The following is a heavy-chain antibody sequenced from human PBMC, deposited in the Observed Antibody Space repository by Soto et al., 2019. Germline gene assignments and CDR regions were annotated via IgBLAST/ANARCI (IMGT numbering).Heavy chain of an antibody. CDR2: INPSGGST. CDR1: GYTFTSYY. D-gene: IGHD6-13*01. J-gene: IGHJ4*02. Sequence: GASVKVSCKASGYTFTSYYMHWVRQAPGQGLEWMGIINPSGGSTSYAQKFQGRVTMTRDTSTSTVYMELSSLRSEDTAVYYCARGSSSWYPLTPPFDYWGQGTLVTVSS. CDR3: ARGSSSWYPLTPPFDY. V-gene: IGHV1-46*01.